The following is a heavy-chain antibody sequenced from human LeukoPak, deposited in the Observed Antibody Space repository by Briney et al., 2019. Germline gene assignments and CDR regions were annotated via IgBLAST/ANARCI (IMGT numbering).Heavy chain of an antibody. J-gene: IGHJ3*02. CDR2: MNPNSGNT. CDR1: GYTFTSYD. V-gene: IGHV1-8*03. Sequence: GASVKVSCTASGYTFTSYDINWVRQATGQGLEWMGWMNPNSGNTGYAQKFQGRVTITRNTSISTAYMELSSLRSEDTAVYYCARKTGGPITMIVELDAFGIWGQGTMVTVSS. CDR3: ARKTGGPITMIVELDAFGI. D-gene: IGHD3-22*01.